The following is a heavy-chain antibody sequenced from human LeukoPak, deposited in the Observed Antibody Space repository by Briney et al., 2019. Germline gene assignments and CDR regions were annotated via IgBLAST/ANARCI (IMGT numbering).Heavy chain of an antibody. CDR2: IIPIFGIA. CDR3: HLYRSSTSCSTMHIAYYFDY. D-gene: IGHD2-2*01. V-gene: IGHV1-69*04. CDR1: GGTFSSYA. Sequence: SVKVSCKASGGTFSSYAISWVRQAPGQGLEWMGRIIPIFGIANYAQKFQGRVTITADKSTSTAYMELSSLRSEDTAVYYCHLYRSSTSCSTMHIAYYFDYWGQGTLVTVSS. J-gene: IGHJ4*02.